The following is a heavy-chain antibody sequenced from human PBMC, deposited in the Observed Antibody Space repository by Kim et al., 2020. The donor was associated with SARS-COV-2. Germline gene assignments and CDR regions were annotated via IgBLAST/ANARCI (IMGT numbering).Heavy chain of an antibody. V-gene: IGHV4-59*13. CDR1: GGSISSYY. CDR3: ARGLLTGSDDDY. Sequence: SETLSLTCTVSGGSISSYYWSWIRQPPGKGLEWIGYIYYSGSTNYNPSLKSRVTISVDTSKNQFSLKLSSVTAADTAVYYCARGLLTGSDDDYWGQGTLVTVSS. CDR2: IYYSGST. J-gene: IGHJ4*02. D-gene: IGHD3-9*01.